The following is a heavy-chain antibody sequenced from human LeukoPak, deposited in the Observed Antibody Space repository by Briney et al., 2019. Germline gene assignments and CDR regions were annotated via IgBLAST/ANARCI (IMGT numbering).Heavy chain of an antibody. J-gene: IGHJ6*02. CDR1: GASISTNTHY. CDR3: ARELAVAGSQSPGMDV. V-gene: IGHV4-39*07. D-gene: IGHD6-19*01. CDR2: IHHTGTP. Sequence: SETLSLTCIVSGASISTNTHYWGWVRQPPGKGLEWIASIHHTGTPYYNPSLKSRVTISVDKSKNQFSLKLSSVTAADTAVYYCARELAVAGSQSPGMDVWGQGTTVTVSS.